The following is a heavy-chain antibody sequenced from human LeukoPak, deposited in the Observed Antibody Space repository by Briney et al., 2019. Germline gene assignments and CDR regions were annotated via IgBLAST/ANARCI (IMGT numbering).Heavy chain of an antibody. Sequence: GGTLRLSCAASGFTFSSYGMSWVRQAPGKGLEWVSGISSIDGSTYYADSVKGRFTISRDNSRNTVYLQMNSLRAEDTAVYYCANDLGWIQLNLGRGQGTLVTVSS. J-gene: IGHJ4*02. CDR1: GFTFSSYG. CDR3: ANDLGWIQLNLG. D-gene: IGHD5-18*01. V-gene: IGHV3-23*01. CDR2: ISSIDGST.